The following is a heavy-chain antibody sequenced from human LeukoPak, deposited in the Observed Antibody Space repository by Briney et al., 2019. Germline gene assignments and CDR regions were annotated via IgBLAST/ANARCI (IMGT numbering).Heavy chain of an antibody. CDR1: GYSISSGYY. CDR2: IYHSGST. Sequence: PSETLSLTCAVSGYSISSGYYWGWIRQPPGKGLEWIGSIYHSGSTYYNPSPKSRVTISVDTSKNQFSLKLSSVTAADTAVYYCARTGWAWIQLWPPDYWGQGTLVTVSS. D-gene: IGHD5-18*01. J-gene: IGHJ4*02. V-gene: IGHV4-38-2*01. CDR3: ARTGWAWIQLWPPDY.